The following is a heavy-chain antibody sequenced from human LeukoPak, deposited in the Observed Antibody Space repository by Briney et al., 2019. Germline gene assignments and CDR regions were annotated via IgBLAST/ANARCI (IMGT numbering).Heavy chain of an antibody. CDR3: TRLYCSGGSCYQDYFDY. Sequence: HGESLKISCAASGFTFSGSAMHWVRQASGKGLEWVGRIRSKANSYATAYAASVKGRFTISRDDSKNTAYLQMNSLKTEDTAVYYCTRLYCSGGSCYQDYFDYWGQGTLVTVSS. CDR2: IRSKANSYAT. V-gene: IGHV3-73*01. D-gene: IGHD2-15*01. CDR1: GFTFSGSA. J-gene: IGHJ4*02.